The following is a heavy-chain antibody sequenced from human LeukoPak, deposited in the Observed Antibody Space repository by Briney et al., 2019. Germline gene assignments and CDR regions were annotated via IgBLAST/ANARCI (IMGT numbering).Heavy chain of an antibody. J-gene: IGHJ4*02. CDR1: GFTFSSYS. CDR3: ARDYSGSYYLGGDFDY. Sequence: AVGSLRLSCAASGFTFSSYSMNWVRQAPGKRLEWVSSISSSSSYIYYADSVKGRFTISRDNAKNSLYLQMNSLRAEDTAVYYCARDYSGSYYLGGDFDYWGQGTLVTVSS. CDR2: ISSSSSYI. V-gene: IGHV3-21*01. D-gene: IGHD1-26*01.